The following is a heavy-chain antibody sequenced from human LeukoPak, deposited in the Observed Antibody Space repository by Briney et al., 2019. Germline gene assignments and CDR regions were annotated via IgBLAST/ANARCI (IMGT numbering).Heavy chain of an antibody. Sequence: SETLSLTCTVSGGSISSYYWSWIRQPPGKGLEWIGYIYYSGSTNYNPSLKSRVTISVDTSKNQFSLKLSSVTAADTAVYYCARGPPDISTGYRHWYFDLWGRGTLVTVSS. J-gene: IGHJ2*01. V-gene: IGHV4-59*01. CDR1: GGSISSYY. CDR3: ARGPPDISTGYRHWYFDL. D-gene: IGHD3-9*01. CDR2: IYYSGST.